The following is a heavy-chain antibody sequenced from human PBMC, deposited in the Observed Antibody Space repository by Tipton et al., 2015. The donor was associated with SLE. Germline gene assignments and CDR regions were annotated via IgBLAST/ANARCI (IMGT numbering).Heavy chain of an antibody. CDR3: AREEWLVYFDY. J-gene: IGHJ4*02. V-gene: IGHV4-39*07. CDR1: GGSISSSSYY. CDR2: INHSGST. D-gene: IGHD6-19*01. Sequence: TLSLTCTVSGGSISSSSYYWGWIRQPPGKGLEWIGEINHSGSTNYNPSLKSRVTISVDTSKNQFSLKLSSVTAADTAVYYCAREEWLVYFDYWGQGTLVTVSS.